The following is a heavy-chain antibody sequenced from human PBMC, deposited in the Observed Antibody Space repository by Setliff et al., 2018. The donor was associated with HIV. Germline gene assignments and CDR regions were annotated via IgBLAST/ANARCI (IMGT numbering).Heavy chain of an antibody. V-gene: IGHV4-61*09. CDR3: TVYNTGSSKDHY. CDR1: GGSISSGSNY. CDR2: IYTSGST. Sequence: SETLSLTCTVSGGSISSGSNYWSWIRQPAGKGLEWIGHIYTSGSTNYNPSLKSRVTISVDTSKNQFSLKLNSVTAADTAVYYCTVYNTGSSKDHYWGQGTPVTVSS. D-gene: IGHD2-8*02. J-gene: IGHJ4*02.